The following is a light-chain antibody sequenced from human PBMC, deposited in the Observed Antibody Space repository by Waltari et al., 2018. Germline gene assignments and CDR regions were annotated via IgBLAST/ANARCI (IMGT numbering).Light chain of an antibody. CDR3: QHYVRLPVA. CDR1: QSIPGT. V-gene: IGKV3-20*01. CDR2: GAS. Sequence: IVLTQSPGTLSLSPGERATLSCRASQSIPGTLVWYQQKPDQPPILLIYGASNRAAGIPDRFSGSGFGTDFSLTISRLEPEDFAVYYCQHYVRLPVAFGQGTKV. J-gene: IGKJ1*01.